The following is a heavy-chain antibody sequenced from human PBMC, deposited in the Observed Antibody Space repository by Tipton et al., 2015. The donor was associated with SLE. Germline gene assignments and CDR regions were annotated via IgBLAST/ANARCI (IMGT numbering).Heavy chain of an antibody. CDR2: IYRTGTP. V-gene: IGHV4-39*01. J-gene: IGHJ4*02. CDR3: ASGEWRVTTAAVDY. CDR1: GGSVSSSFDY. D-gene: IGHD4-11*01. Sequence: LSLTCTLSGGSVSSSFDYWGWIRQPPGKGLEWIGNIYRTGTPFYNPPLKSRVTISVHTSKNQFSLKLSSVTAADTAVYYCASGEWRVTTAAVDYWGQGTLVTVSS.